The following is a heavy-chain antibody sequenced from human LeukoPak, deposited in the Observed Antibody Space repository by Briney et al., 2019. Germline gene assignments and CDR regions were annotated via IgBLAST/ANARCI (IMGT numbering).Heavy chain of an antibody. J-gene: IGHJ4*02. Sequence: GGSLRLSCAASGFTFSNYWMSWVRQAPGKGLEWVANIKQDGSEKYCVDFVKGRFTISRDNAKNSLYLQMNSLRAEDTALYYCMRGSSSSGWCFDYWGQGTLVTVSS. D-gene: IGHD6-19*01. CDR2: IKQDGSEK. CDR1: GFTFSNYW. CDR3: MRGSSSSGWCFDY. V-gene: IGHV3-7*01.